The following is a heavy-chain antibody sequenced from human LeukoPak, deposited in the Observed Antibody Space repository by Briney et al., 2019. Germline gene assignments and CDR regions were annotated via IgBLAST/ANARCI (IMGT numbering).Heavy chain of an antibody. J-gene: IGHJ3*01. CDR1: GFTFRDHY. CDR2: SKAKTYTT. CDR3: VRGRNSFDV. Sequence: PGGSLRLSCAASGFTFRDHYMDWVRQVPGKGLEWVGCSKAKTYTTEYAASVRGRFTISRDASKDSLYLQMNSLKTEDTAVYYCVRGRNSFDVWGQGTMVTVSS. V-gene: IGHV3-72*01.